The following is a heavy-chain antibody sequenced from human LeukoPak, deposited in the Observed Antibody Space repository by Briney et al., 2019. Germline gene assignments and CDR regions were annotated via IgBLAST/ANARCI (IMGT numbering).Heavy chain of an antibody. CDR3: ARGGSSSSPHYYYYYMDV. CDR1: GGSFSGYY. V-gene: IGHV4-34*01. CDR2: INHSGGT. J-gene: IGHJ6*03. D-gene: IGHD6-6*01. Sequence: PSETLSLTCAVYGGSFSGYYWSWIRQPPGKGLEWIGEINHSGGTNYNPSLKSRVTISVDTSKNQFSLKLSSVTAADTAVYYCARGGSSSSPHYYYYYMDVWGKGTTVTVSS.